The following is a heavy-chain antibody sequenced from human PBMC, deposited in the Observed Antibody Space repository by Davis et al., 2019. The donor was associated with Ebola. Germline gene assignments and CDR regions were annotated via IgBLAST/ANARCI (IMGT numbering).Heavy chain of an antibody. CDR3: ARTIAGAATFYYFDY. Sequence: SGPTLVKPTQTLTLTCTFSGFSLTTRGMCVSWIRQTPGKALEWLARIDWDDDKYYRTSLRTRLTISKDTSKNQVVLTMTDMDPVDTATYYCARTIAGAATFYYFDYWGQGTPVTVSS. CDR2: IDWDDDK. V-gene: IGHV2-70*11. J-gene: IGHJ4*02. D-gene: IGHD6-13*01. CDR1: GFSLTTRGMC.